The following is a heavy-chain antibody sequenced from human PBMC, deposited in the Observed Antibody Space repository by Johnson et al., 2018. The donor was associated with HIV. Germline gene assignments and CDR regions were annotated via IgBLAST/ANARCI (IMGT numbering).Heavy chain of an antibody. D-gene: IGHD6-19*01. Sequence: QVQLVESGGGVVQPERSLRLSCSASAFTFSRHAMHWVRQAPGTGPEWVACISYDGSNKYYADSVKGRFTISRDNSTNTLYLQMNSRRAEDTAGYYCARDRDDLQAVAGPRDAFDIWGQGTMVTVSS. CDR1: AFTFSRHA. CDR3: ARDRDDLQAVAGPRDAFDI. CDR2: ISYDGSNK. J-gene: IGHJ3*02. V-gene: IGHV3-30-3*01.